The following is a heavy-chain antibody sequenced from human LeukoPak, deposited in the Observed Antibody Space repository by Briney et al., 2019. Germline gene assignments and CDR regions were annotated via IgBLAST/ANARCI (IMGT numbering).Heavy chain of an antibody. V-gene: IGHV1-18*01. CDR1: GYTFTMNG. Sequence: ASVKVSCKASGYTFTMNGISWVRQAPGQGLEWMGWISSYNGKTNYAQRLQGRVTMTTDTSTSTAYMELRSLRSDDTAVYYCAKPYYYDSSGYPRNYFDYWGQGTLVTVSS. CDR2: ISSYNGKT. D-gene: IGHD3-22*01. J-gene: IGHJ4*02. CDR3: AKPYYYDSSGYPRNYFDY.